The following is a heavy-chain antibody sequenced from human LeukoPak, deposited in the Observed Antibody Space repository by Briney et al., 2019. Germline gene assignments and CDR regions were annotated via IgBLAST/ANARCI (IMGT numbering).Heavy chain of an antibody. CDR1: GFTFSSYG. CDR2: ISYDGSNK. Sequence: GGSLRLSCAASGFTFSSYGIHWVRQAPGKGLEWVAVISYDGSNKYYADSVKGRFTISRDNSKNTLYLQMNSLRAEDTAVYYCAKAGDPTGWGQGTLVTVSS. CDR3: AKAGDPTG. J-gene: IGHJ4*02. V-gene: IGHV3-30*18. D-gene: IGHD3-16*01.